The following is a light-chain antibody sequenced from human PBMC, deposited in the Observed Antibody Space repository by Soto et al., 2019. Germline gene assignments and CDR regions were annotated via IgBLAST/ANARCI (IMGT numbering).Light chain of an antibody. V-gene: IGKV1-39*01. CDR1: QDIRSS. J-gene: IGKJ1*01. CDR2: VAS. Sequence: DIQMTQSPSFLSASVGGRVTITCRASQDIRSSLNWYQQKPGKAPKFLIYVASSLQTGVPPRFSGSGSGTDFTLTISGLQAEDYATYFCQQTYSDPPGTFGQGTKGEV. CDR3: QQTYSDPPGT.